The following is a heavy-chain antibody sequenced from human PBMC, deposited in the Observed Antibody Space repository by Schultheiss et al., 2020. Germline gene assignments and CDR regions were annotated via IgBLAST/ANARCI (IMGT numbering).Heavy chain of an antibody. Sequence: SETLSLTCAVSGGSINTYYWSWTRQPPGKGLEWIGNIYYSGSTNYNPSLKSRLTISVDTSNQFSLKLSSVTAADTAVYYCARVYSSGWYSLDYWGQGTLVTVSS. CDR1: GGSINTYY. J-gene: IGHJ4*02. V-gene: IGHV4-59*08. CDR3: ARVYSSGWYSLDY. CDR2: IYYSGST. D-gene: IGHD6-19*01.